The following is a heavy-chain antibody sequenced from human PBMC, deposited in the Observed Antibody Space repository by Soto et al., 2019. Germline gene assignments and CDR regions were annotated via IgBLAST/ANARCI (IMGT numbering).Heavy chain of an antibody. CDR1: GGTVASSHW. CDR2: VYHTGDT. J-gene: IGHJ5*02. V-gene: IGHV4-4*02. CDR3: AREIVTAGGNNYFDP. D-gene: IGHD2-21*02. Sequence: SETLSLTCGVSGGTVASSHWWSWVRQSPGGGLEWIGNVYHTGDTNFNPSLQSRVTISVDKSNNQFSLRLNSLTAADTAAYFWAREIVTAGGNNYFDPWGPGTLVTVSS.